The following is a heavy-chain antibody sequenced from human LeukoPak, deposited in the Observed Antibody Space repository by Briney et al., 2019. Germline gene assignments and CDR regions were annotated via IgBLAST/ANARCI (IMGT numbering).Heavy chain of an antibody. J-gene: IGHJ6*03. CDR2: IYYSGST. CDR3: ASKTSSRWGLPYDFWSGPHYYYYMDV. D-gene: IGHD3-3*01. CDR1: GGSISSYY. Sequence: SETLSLTCTVSGGSISSYYWSWIRQPPGKGLEWIGYIYYSGSTNYNPSLKSRVTISVDTSKNQFSLKLSSVTAADTAVYYCASKTSSRWGLPYDFWSGPHYYYYMDVWGKGTTVTVSS. V-gene: IGHV4-59*01.